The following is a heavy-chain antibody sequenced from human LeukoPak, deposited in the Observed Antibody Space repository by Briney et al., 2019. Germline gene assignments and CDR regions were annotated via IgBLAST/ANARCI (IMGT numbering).Heavy chain of an antibody. V-gene: IGHV3-30*18. CDR2: IANDGRDK. Sequence: GGSLRLSCAASGFTFSSYGMHWVRQAPGKGPEWVAVIANDGRDKYEADSVKGRFIISRDNSKNTLYLQMNSLRAEDTAVYFCAKDRNIGPATYYFDYWGQGALVTVSS. J-gene: IGHJ4*02. CDR3: AKDRNIGPATYYFDY. CDR1: GFTFSSYG. D-gene: IGHD2-2*01.